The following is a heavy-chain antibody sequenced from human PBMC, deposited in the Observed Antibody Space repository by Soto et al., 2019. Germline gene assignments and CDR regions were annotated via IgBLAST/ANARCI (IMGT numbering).Heavy chain of an antibody. D-gene: IGHD3-9*01. CDR3: AREYYDILTGSYNYFDY. J-gene: IGHJ4*02. CDR2: ISRSGSTI. V-gene: IGHV3-48*03. Sequence: EVQLVESGGGLVQPGGSLRLSCAASGFTFSTYEMNWVRQAPGKGLEWVSYISRSGSTIYYADSVKGRCTISRDNAKNSLYLQMNSLRAEDTAVYYCAREYYDILTGSYNYFDYWGQGTLVSVSS. CDR1: GFTFSTYE.